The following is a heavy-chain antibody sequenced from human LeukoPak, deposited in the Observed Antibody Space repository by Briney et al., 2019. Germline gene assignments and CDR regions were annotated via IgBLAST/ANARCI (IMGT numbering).Heavy chain of an antibody. D-gene: IGHD4-4*01. J-gene: IGHJ5*02. CDR2: ISSDGSST. V-gene: IGHV3-74*01. CDR3: ARDYDHSGNWFGP. CDR1: GFTFSSYW. Sequence: GGSLRLSCAASGFTFSSYWMHWVRQAPGKGLVWVSRISSDGSSTSYADSVKGRFTISRDIAKNTLYLQMNSLRAEDTAVYYCARDYDHSGNWFGPWGQGTLVTVSS.